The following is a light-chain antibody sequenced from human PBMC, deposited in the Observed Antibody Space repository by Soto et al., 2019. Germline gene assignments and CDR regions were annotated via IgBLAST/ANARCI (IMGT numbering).Light chain of an antibody. V-gene: IGKV3-20*01. CDR3: HQYDYSTQS. CDR1: QSVSSSL. Sequence: EVVLTQSPGTLSLSPGERATLSCRASQSVSSSLLAWYQQKPGQAPRLLIHAASTAATGIPARFRGSGSGTDFTLTISSLEPEDSAVYFCHQYDYSTQSFGQGTKVEIK. J-gene: IGKJ2*01. CDR2: AAS.